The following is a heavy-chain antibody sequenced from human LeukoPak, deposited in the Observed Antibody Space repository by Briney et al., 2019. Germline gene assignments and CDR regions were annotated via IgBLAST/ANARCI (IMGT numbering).Heavy chain of an antibody. J-gene: IGHJ4*02. CDR2: ISGSGGST. V-gene: IGHV3-23*01. Sequence: GGSLRLSCAASGFTFSSYAMSWVRQAPGKGLEWVSAISGSGGSTYYADSVKGRFTISRDNSKNTLYLQMNSLRAEDAAVYYCAKDLWFGELRGTYDYWGQGTLVTVSS. CDR1: GFTFSSYA. D-gene: IGHD3-10*01. CDR3: AKDLWFGELRGTYDY.